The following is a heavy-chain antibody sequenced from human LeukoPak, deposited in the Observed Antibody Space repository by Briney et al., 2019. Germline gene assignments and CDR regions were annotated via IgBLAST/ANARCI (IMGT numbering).Heavy chain of an antibody. CDR2: LTPSSGVT. J-gene: IGHJ4*02. V-gene: IGHV1-2*02. CDR1: GYTFTAYY. Sequence: ASVKVSCKTSGYTFTAYYIHWVRQAPGQGLEWMGWLTPSSGVTNYAQKFQGRVTMTRDTSITTAYMELSSLRSDDTAVYFCAARSHPFDYWGQGTLVTVSS. CDR3: AARSHPFDY.